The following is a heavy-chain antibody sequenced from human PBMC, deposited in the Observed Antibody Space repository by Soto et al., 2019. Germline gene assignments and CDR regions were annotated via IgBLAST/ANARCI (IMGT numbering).Heavy chain of an antibody. CDR3: ARRGHDYSNYYFDY. D-gene: IGHD4-4*01. CDR1: GYTFTSYA. V-gene: IGHV1-3*01. CDR2: INAGYGNT. Sequence: ASVKVSCKASGYTFTSYAMHWVRQAPGQRLEWMGWINAGYGNTKYSQKFQGRVTITRDTSASTAYMELSSLRSEDTAVYYCARRGHDYSNYYFDYWGQGTLVTVSS. J-gene: IGHJ4*02.